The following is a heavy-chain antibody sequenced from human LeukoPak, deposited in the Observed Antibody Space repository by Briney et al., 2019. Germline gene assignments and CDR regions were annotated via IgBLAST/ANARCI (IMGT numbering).Heavy chain of an antibody. J-gene: IGHJ4*01. V-gene: IGHV3-7*01. CDR2: IKEDGRG. CDR1: GFTFSRYW. Sequence: PGGSLRLSCAASGFTFSRYWMTWVRQAPGKGLEWVANIKEDGRGFTISRDNAKNSLYLEMSSLRVEDTAVYYCVNLWEAGYWGRGTQVTVSS. CDR3: VNLWEAGY. D-gene: IGHD1-26*01.